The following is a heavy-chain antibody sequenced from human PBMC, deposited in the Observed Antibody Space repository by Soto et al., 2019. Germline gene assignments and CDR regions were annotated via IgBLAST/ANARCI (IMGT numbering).Heavy chain of an antibody. Sequence: RHSSTVSEVTCISHAGRCIPKEQRKGLELVSAIGGSGGSTYYADSVKGRFTISRDNSKNTLYLQMDSLRAEDTAVYYCAKDPRYYPKPRVFDYWGQGTLVTVTS. D-gene: IGHD3-10*01. CDR3: AKDPRYYPKPRVFDY. V-gene: IGHV3-23*01. CDR2: IGGSGGST. CDR1: EVTCISHA. J-gene: IGHJ4*02.